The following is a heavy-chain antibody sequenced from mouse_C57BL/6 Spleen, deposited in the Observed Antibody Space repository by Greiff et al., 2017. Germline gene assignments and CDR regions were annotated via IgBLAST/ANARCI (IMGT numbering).Heavy chain of an antibody. J-gene: IGHJ4*01. CDR1: GYTFTSYW. D-gene: IGHD1-1*01. CDR3: ARGEITTVVERHAMDY. Sequence: QVQLQQPGAELVMPGASVKLSCKASGYTFTSYWMHWVKQRPGQGLEWIGEIDPSDSYTNYNQKFKGKSTLTVDKSSSTAYMQLSSLTSEDSAVYYCARGEITTVVERHAMDYWGQGTSVTVSS. CDR2: IDPSDSYT. V-gene: IGHV1-69*01.